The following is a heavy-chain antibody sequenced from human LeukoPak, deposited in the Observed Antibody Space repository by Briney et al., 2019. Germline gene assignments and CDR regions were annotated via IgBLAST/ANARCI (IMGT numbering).Heavy chain of an antibody. V-gene: IGHV4-59*01. Sequence: SETLSLTCNVSGGSISGYHWSWIRQPPGKGLEWLGYIYYSGSSNYNPSLKSRVTISADTSKNQFSLKLSSVTAADTAVYYCASRVGGIKWYSSSWLDYWGQGTLVTVSS. D-gene: IGHD6-13*01. J-gene: IGHJ4*02. CDR3: ASRVGGIKWYSSSWLDY. CDR1: GGSISGYH. CDR2: IYYSGSS.